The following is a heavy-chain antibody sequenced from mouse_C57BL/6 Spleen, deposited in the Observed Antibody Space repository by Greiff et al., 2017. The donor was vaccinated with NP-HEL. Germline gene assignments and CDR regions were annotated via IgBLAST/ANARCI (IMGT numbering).Heavy chain of an antibody. J-gene: IGHJ1*03. D-gene: IGHD1-1*01. V-gene: IGHV1-69*01. CDR1: GYTFTSYW. Sequence: QVQLQQPGAELVMPGASVKLSCKASGYTFTSYWMHWVKQRPGQGLEWIGELDPSDSSTNYNQKFKGKSTLTVDKSSSTAYMQLSSLTSEDSAVYYCARSTTVVDPFWYFDVWGTGTTVTVSS. CDR2: LDPSDSST. CDR3: ARSTTVVDPFWYFDV.